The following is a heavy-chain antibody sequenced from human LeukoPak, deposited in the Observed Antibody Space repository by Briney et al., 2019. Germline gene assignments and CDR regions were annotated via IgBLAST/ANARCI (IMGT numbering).Heavy chain of an antibody. V-gene: IGHV4-59*01. CDR1: GGSITSSY. J-gene: IGHJ5*02. D-gene: IGHD3-22*01. CDR2: MYYTGST. Sequence: SETLSLTCAVSGGSITSSYWSWIRQSPGRGLEWIGPMYYTGSTSYHPFLKSRLTISLDTSRTQFSLKLSSVTPADTALYYCARSNDTSGYFYWFDLWGQGSLVTVSS. CDR3: ARSNDTSGYFYWFDL.